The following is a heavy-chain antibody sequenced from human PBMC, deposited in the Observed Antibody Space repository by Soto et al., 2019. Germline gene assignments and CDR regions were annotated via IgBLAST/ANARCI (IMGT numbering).Heavy chain of an antibody. Sequence: GESLKISCKGSGYSFTSYWIGWVRQMPGKGLEWMGIIYPGDSDTRYSPSFQGQVTISADKSISTAYLQWSSLKASDTAMYYCARHYCSSTSCYPVYYYYYGMDVWGQGTTVTVSS. D-gene: IGHD2-2*01. CDR2: IYPGDSDT. V-gene: IGHV5-51*01. CDR3: ARHYCSSTSCYPVYYYYYGMDV. CDR1: GYSFTSYW. J-gene: IGHJ6*02.